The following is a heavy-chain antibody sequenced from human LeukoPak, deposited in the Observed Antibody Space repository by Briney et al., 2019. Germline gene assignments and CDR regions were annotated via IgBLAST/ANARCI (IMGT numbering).Heavy chain of an antibody. V-gene: IGHV1-69*05. CDR2: IIPIFGTA. CDR3: AWSSGWYAREDYFDY. D-gene: IGHD6-19*01. J-gene: IGHJ4*02. CDR1: GGTFSSYA. Sequence: ASVKVSCKASGGTFSSYAISWVRQAPGQGLEWMGGIIPIFGTANYAQKFQGRVTITTDESTSTAYMELSSLRSEDTAVYYCAWSSGWYAREDYFDYWGQGTLATVSS.